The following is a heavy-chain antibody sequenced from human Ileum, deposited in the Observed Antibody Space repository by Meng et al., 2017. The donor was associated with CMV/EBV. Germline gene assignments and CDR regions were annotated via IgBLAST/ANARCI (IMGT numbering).Heavy chain of an antibody. CDR2: MNPNSGNT. CDR1: GYTFTSYD. D-gene: IGHD3-3*01. CDR3: ARRTLRFLAFDP. V-gene: IGHV1-8*01. J-gene: IGHJ5*02. Sequence: ASVKVSCKASGYTFTSYDINWVRQASGQGLEWMGWMNPNSGNTGYAQKFQGRVTMTRNTSISTAYMELSSLRSEDTAVYYCARRTLRFLAFDPWGQGTLVTVSS.